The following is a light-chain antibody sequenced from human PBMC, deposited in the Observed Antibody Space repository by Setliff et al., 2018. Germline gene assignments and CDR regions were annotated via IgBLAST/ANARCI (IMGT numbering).Light chain of an antibody. J-gene: IGLJ1*01. V-gene: IGLV2-14*01. CDR3: SSYTSSSTRG. CDR2: EVS. Sequence: ALTQPASVSGSPGQSITISCTGTSSDVGYYNYVSWYQQHPGKAPKLMIYEVSNRPSGVSNRFSGSKSGNTASLTISGLQAEDEADYYCSSYTSSSTRGFGTGTKVT. CDR1: SSDVGYYNY.